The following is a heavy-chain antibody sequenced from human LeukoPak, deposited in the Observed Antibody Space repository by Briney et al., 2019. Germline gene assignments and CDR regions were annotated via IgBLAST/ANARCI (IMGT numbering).Heavy chain of an antibody. CDR2: IYGGGST. V-gene: IGHV3-66*01. J-gene: IGHJ4*02. CDR3: ARDRGCTAGSCYSDY. Sequence: PGGSLRLPCAASGFTVSSDYMSWVRQTPGKGLEWVSVIYGGGSTFYADSVKGRFTISRDSSKNTLYLQMNNLRVEDTAVYYCARDRGCTAGSCYSDYWGQGAQVTVSS. D-gene: IGHD2-8*02. CDR1: GFTVSSDY.